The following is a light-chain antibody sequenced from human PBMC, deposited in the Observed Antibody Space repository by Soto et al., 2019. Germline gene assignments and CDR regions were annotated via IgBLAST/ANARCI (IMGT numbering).Light chain of an antibody. CDR1: QSVSTN. V-gene: IGKV3-20*01. CDR2: GTS. CDR3: QQYGSSLST. J-gene: IGKJ1*01. Sequence: EIVMTQSPATLSVSPGERATLSCRASQSVSTNLAWYQQKPGQAPRLLIYGTSTRATGIPDRFSGSGYGTDFTLSINRLEPEDFAVYYCQQYGSSLSTFGQGTKVDIK.